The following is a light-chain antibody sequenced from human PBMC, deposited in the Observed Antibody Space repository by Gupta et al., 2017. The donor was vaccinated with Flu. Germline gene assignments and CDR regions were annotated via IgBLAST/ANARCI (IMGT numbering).Light chain of an antibody. V-gene: IGKV4-1*01. Sequence: DIVMTQSPDSLAVSLGERATINCKSSQSVLHSANRQNYLAWYQQKPGHPPTLLIYRASTRESGVPDSFSGSGSGTDFTLTISSLQAEDVAVYYCQQESSIPFTFGRGTKVEIK. J-gene: IGKJ4*01. CDR3: QQESSIPFT. CDR2: RAS. CDR1: QSVLHSANRQNY.